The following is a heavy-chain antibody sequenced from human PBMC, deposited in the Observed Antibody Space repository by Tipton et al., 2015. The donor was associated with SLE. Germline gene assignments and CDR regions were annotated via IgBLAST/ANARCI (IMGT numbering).Heavy chain of an antibody. J-gene: IGHJ4*02. CDR1: GVSISDNSYF. D-gene: IGHD3/OR15-3a*01. CDR3: ARHGRDSRDYFDY. V-gene: IGHV4-39*01. CDR2: IFHRGTT. Sequence: GLVKPSETLSLSCNVAGVSISDNSYFWGWVRQSPVRGLEWIGTIFHRGTTYYNPSLKSRVTISVETSNNQFSLKLTSVTAADTAVYFCARHGRDSRDYFDYWGQGALVTVSS.